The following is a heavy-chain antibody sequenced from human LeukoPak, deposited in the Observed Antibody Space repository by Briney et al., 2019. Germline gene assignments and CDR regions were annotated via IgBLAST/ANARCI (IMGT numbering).Heavy chain of an antibody. CDR1: GGSFSGYY. CDR3: ARGCAVIMGDCKFMGRVVEP. J-gene: IGHJ5*02. Sequence: PSETLSLTCAVYGGSFSGYYWSWIRQPPGKGLERIGEINHSGSTNYNPSLKSRVTISVDTSKNQFSLKLSSVTAADTAVYYCARGCAVIMGDCKFMGRVVEPWGQGTLVTVSS. D-gene: IGHD2/OR15-2a*01. V-gene: IGHV4-34*01. CDR2: INHSGST.